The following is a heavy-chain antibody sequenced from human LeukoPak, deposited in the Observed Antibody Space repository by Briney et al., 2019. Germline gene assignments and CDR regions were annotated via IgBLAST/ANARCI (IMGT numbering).Heavy chain of an antibody. CDR3: ARDHYYGSGTYSP. D-gene: IGHD3-10*01. CDR2: ASTYNGNT. V-gene: IGHV1-18*01. J-gene: IGHJ5*02. CDR1: GYTFTSLG. Sequence: PGASVTVSCMPSGYTFTSLGINWVRQVPGQGLEWMGWASTYNGNTNYAQKFKGRVTFTTDTSTSTAYMELRSLRDDDTAFYFCARDHYYGSGTYSPWGQGTLVTVSS.